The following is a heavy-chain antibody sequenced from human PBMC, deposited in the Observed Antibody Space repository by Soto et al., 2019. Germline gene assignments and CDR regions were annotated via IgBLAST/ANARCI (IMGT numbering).Heavy chain of an antibody. Sequence: PGGSLRLSCAASGFTFSSYAMSWVRQAPGKGLEWVSAISGSGGSTYYADSVKGRFTISRDNSKNTLYLQMNSLRAEDTAVYYCAQCLSDIVVVPAAIYYWGQGTLVTVSS. J-gene: IGHJ4*02. V-gene: IGHV3-23*01. CDR2: ISGSGGST. CDR3: AQCLSDIVVVPAAIYY. D-gene: IGHD2-2*01. CDR1: GFTFSSYA.